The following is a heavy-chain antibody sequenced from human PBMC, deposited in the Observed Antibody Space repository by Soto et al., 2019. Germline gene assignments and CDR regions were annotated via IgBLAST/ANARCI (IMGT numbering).Heavy chain of an antibody. CDR3: ARDPNESGGSYWGGYYYYGMDV. CDR2: INPSGGST. V-gene: IGHV1-46*01. D-gene: IGHD1-26*01. CDR1: GYTFTSYY. J-gene: IGHJ6*02. Sequence: ASVKGSCKASGYTFTSYYMHWVRQAPGQGLEWMGIINPSGGSTSYAQKFQGRVTMTRDTSTSTVYMELSSLRSEDTAVYYCARDPNESGGSYWGGYYYYGMDVWGQGTTVTVSS.